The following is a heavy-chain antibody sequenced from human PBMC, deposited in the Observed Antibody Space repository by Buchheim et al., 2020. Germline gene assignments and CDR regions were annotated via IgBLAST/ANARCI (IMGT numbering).Heavy chain of an antibody. Sequence: EVQLLESGGGLVQPGGSLRLSCAASGFTFSSYAMSWVRQAPGKGLEWVSAISGSGGSTYYADSVQGRFTISRDNSKNTLYLQMNSLRAEDTAVYYCARTVAWGNYYYYGMDVWGQGTT. CDR1: GFTFSSYA. J-gene: IGHJ6*02. CDR2: ISGSGGST. V-gene: IGHV3-23*01. D-gene: IGHD7-27*01. CDR3: ARTVAWGNYYYYGMDV.